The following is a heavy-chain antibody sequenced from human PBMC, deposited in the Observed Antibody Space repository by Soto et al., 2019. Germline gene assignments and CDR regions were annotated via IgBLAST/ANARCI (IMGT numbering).Heavy chain of an antibody. CDR3: ARQVSNCSGGSCYSENYYYYMDV. CDR1: GGSISSSSYY. Sequence: PSETLSLTCTVSGGSISSSSYYWGWIRQPPGKGLERIGSIYYSGSTYYNPSLKSRVTISVDTSKNQFSLKLSSVTAADTAVYYCARQVSNCSGGSCYSENYYYYMDVWGKGTTVTVSS. D-gene: IGHD2-15*01. V-gene: IGHV4-39*01. J-gene: IGHJ6*03. CDR2: IYYSGST.